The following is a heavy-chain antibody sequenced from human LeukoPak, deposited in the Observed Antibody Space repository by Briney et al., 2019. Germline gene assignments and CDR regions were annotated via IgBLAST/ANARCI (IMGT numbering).Heavy chain of an antibody. CDR3: ARDYFPNGYKVFGDY. V-gene: IGHV1-18*01. Sequence: GASVKVCCKGSGYTCTSYGISWVRQAPGQGLEWMGWSTAYNANTNYAQKLQGRLTMTTDTSTSTAYMELRSLRSDDTAVYYCARDYFPNGYKVFGDYWGQGTLVTVSS. D-gene: IGHD5-24*01. J-gene: IGHJ4*02. CDR1: GYTCTSYG. CDR2: STAYNANT.